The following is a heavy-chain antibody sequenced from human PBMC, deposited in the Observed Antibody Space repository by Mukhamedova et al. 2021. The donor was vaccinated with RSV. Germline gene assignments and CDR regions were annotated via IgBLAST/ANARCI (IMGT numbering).Heavy chain of an antibody. CDR2: IYYSGST. J-gene: IGHJ4*02. D-gene: IGHD3-3*01. Sequence: GKGLEWIGSIYYSGSTYYNPSLKSRVTISVDTSKNQFSLKLSSVTAADTAVYYCAGTYYDLWSGPKIDYWGQGTLVTVSS. V-gene: IGHV4-39*07. CDR3: AGTYYDLWSGPKIDY.